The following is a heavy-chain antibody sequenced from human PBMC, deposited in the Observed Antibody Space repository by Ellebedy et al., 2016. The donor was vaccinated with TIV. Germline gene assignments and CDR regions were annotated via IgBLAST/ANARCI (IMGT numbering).Heavy chain of an antibody. D-gene: IGHD4-23*01. CDR3: AREDGNSVAFDI. CDR1: GFTFSSYW. J-gene: IGHJ3*02. CDR2: INSDGSST. Sequence: GGSLRLXXAASGFTFSSYWMHWVRQAPGKGLVWVSRINSDGSSTSYADSVKGRFTISRDNAKNTLYLQMNSLRAEDTAVYYCAREDGNSVAFDIWGQGTMVTVSS. V-gene: IGHV3-74*01.